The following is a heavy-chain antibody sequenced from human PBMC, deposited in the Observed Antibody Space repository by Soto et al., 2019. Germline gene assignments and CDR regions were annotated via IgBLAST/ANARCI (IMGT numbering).Heavy chain of an antibody. CDR1: GVSINRGDYY. V-gene: IGHV4-30-4*01. J-gene: IGHJ4*02. Sequence: QVRLQESGPQLVRPSQTLSLTCSVSGVSINRGDYYWRWIRQSPGRGLEWIGSIYYNGDTNYNPSLGIRVTMSVDTSMNQFFLDIQSVVAADTAVYFCARKGGDFVQVPYYWGQGTLITVSS. CDR2: IYYNGDT. D-gene: IGHD3-3*01. CDR3: ARKGGDFVQVPYY.